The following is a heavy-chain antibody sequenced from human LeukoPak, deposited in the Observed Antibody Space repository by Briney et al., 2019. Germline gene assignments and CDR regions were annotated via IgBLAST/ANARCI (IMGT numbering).Heavy chain of an antibody. CDR2: IYHSGST. D-gene: IGHD6-13*01. J-gene: IGHJ5*02. V-gene: IGHV4-38-2*02. CDR3: ARNIAAVNWFDP. CDR1: GYSISSGYY. Sequence: SETLSLTCTVSGYSISSGYYWGWIRQPPGKGLEWIGSIYHSGSTYYNPSLRSRVTISVDTSKNQFSLKLSSVTAADTAVYYCARNIAAVNWFDPWGQGTLVTVSS.